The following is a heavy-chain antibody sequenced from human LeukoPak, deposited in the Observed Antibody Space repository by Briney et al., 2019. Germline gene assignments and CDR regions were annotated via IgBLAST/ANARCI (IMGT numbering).Heavy chain of an antibody. CDR3: ARRLTYYYDSSGYYDY. V-gene: IGHV4-59*08. Sequence: SETLSLTCTVSGGSISSYYWSWIRQPPGKGLEWVGYIYYSGSTNYNPSLKSRVTISVDTSKNQFSLKLSSVTAADTAVYYCARRLTYYYDSSGYYDYWGQGTLVTVSS. D-gene: IGHD3-22*01. CDR2: IYYSGST. J-gene: IGHJ4*02. CDR1: GGSISSYY.